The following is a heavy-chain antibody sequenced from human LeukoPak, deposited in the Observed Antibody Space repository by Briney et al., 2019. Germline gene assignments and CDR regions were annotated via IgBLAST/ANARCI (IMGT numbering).Heavy chain of an antibody. CDR2: IYYSGST. CDR1: GGSISSYY. J-gene: IGHJ6*03. CDR3: ASTYYDFWSGYYKGYYYYMDV. Sequence: SETLSLTCTVSGGSISSYYWSWIRQPPGKGLEWIGYIYYSGSTNYNPSLKSRVTISVDMSKNQFSLKLSSVTAADTAVYFCASTYYDFWSGYYKGYYYYMDVWGKGTTVTVSS. D-gene: IGHD3-3*01. V-gene: IGHV4-59*08.